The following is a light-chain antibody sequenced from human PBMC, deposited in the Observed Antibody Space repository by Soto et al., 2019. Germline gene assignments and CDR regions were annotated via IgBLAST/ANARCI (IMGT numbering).Light chain of an antibody. CDR1: QRISNW. CDR3: QQYKTYWT. Sequence: DIQMTQSPSALSASVGDRVTITCRASQRISNWLAWYQQKPGKAPKVLISDASSLESGVPSRFSGSGSGTEFTLTISSLQPDDFATYYCQQYKTYWTFGQGTKVDIK. CDR2: DAS. V-gene: IGKV1-5*01. J-gene: IGKJ1*01.